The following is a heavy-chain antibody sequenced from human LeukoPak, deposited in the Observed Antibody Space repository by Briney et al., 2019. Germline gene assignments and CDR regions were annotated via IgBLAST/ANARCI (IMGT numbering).Heavy chain of an antibody. Sequence: ASVKVSCKVSGYTLTELSMHWVRQAPGKGLEWMGGFDPEDGETIYAQKFQGRVTVTEDTSTDTAYMELSSLRSEDTAVYYCATRGNVDIVATINAFDIWGQGTMVTVSS. CDR1: GYTLTELS. CDR3: ATRGNVDIVATINAFDI. V-gene: IGHV1-24*01. J-gene: IGHJ3*02. D-gene: IGHD5-12*01. CDR2: FDPEDGET.